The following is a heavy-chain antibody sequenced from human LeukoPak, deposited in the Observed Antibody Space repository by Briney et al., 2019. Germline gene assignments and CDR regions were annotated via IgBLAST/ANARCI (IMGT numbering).Heavy chain of an antibody. J-gene: IGHJ6*02. CDR1: GFTFSSYG. V-gene: IGHV3-30*02. CDR2: IRYDGSNK. Sequence: GGSLRLSCAASGFTFSSYGMHWVRQAPGKGLEWVAFIRYDGSNKYYADSVKGRFTISRDNSKNTLYLQMNSLRAEDTAVYYCAKSIRDYYGSGRTRYYYYGMGVWGQGTTVTVSS. D-gene: IGHD3-10*01. CDR3: AKSIRDYYGSGRTRYYYYGMGV.